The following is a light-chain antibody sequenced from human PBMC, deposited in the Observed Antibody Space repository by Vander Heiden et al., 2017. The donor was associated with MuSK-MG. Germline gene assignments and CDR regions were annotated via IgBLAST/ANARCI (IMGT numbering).Light chain of an antibody. CDR1: QDIRKY. Sequence: DNQMTQSPSSLSAAVGDRVIITCQASQDIRKYVTWYQQKPGKAPKLLISDASGLESGVPSRFSGSGSGTYFTFTISSLQPEDIATYYCQQYENPPYTFGQGTKLEIK. CDR2: DAS. CDR3: QQYENPPYT. J-gene: IGKJ2*01. V-gene: IGKV1-33*01.